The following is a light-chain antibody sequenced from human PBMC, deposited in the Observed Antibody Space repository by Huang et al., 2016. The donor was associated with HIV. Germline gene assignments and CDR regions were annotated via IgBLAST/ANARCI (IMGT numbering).Light chain of an antibody. J-gene: IGKJ4*01. CDR1: QSVSRF. CDR2: DAS. CDR3: QQRSSWPRVT. V-gene: IGKV3-11*01. Sequence: EIVLTQSPATLSLSPGERATLSCGASQSVSRFLAWYQQKAGQAPRLLIYDASNRAIDIPARFSGSGSGTEFTLTISSLEPEDFAVYYCQQRSSWPRVTFGGGTKVELK.